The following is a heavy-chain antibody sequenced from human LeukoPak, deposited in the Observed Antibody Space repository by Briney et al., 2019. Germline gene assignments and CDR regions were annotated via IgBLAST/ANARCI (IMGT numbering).Heavy chain of an antibody. CDR3: AKPRISRGSRQLDY. J-gene: IGHJ4*02. Sequence: GGSLRLSCAASGFTFSSYGMHWVRQAPGKGLEWVAFIRYDGSNKYYADSVKGRFTISRDNSKNTLYLQMNSLRAEDTAVYYCAKPRISRGSRQLDYWGQGTLVTVSS. V-gene: IGHV3-30*02. CDR2: IRYDGSNK. D-gene: IGHD3-10*01. CDR1: GFTFSSYG.